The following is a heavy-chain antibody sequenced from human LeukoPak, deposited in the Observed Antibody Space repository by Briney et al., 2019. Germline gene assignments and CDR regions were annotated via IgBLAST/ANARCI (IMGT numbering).Heavy chain of an antibody. CDR1: GGSISSYY. J-gene: IGHJ6*03. CDR3: ARYTMGRYSSGWLADYYYYYMDV. Sequence: SETLSLTCTVSGGSISSYYWSWLRQPPGKGLEYIGYTHYSGATNYNPSLKSRVTISLDTSGNQFSLKLSSVTAADTAVYYCARYTMGRYSSGWLADYYYYYMDVWGKGTTVTVSS. CDR2: THYSGAT. D-gene: IGHD6-19*01. V-gene: IGHV4-59*01.